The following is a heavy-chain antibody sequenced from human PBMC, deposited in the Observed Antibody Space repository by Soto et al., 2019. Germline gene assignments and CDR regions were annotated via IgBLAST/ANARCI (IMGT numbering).Heavy chain of an antibody. V-gene: IGHV4-39*01. J-gene: IGHJ4*02. CDR3: ARHGAWAPLDV. CDR1: GGSIDSSNFY. D-gene: IGHD3-16*01. Sequence: QLQLQESGPGLVKPSETLSLTCSVSGGSIDSSNFYWAWVRQPPGEGLEWIGSTYYRANTYYNSSLKSRVTISVDTAKNRFSLRLNSVTAADTAVYYCARHGAWAPLDVWGQGTLVTVSS. CDR2: TYYRANT.